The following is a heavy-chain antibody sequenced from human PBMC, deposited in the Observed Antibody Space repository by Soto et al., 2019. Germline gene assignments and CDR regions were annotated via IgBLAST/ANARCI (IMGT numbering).Heavy chain of an antibody. J-gene: IGHJ6*02. Sequence: QITSKESGPTLVKPTQTLTLTCTFSGFSLSTIGVGVGWIRQPPGKALEWLALIYWDDDKRYSPSLKSRLTVTKDTSKNQVVLTMTNMDPVDTATYYCVQSRCGGDCLQSYSSHSYYGLDVWGQGTTVTVSS. CDR3: VQSRCGGDCLQSYSSHSYYGLDV. CDR2: IYWDDDK. V-gene: IGHV2-5*02. CDR1: GFSLSTIGVG. D-gene: IGHD2-21*02.